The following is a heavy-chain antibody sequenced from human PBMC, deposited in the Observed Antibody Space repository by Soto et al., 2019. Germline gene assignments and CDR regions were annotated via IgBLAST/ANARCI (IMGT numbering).Heavy chain of an antibody. D-gene: IGHD3-22*01. J-gene: IGHJ4*02. CDR1: GFTFSSYA. Sequence: PGGSLRLSCAASGFTFSSYAMSWVRQAPGKGLEWVSAISGSGGSTYYADSVKGRFTISRDNSKNTLYLQMNSLRAEDTAVYYCAKRAPDYYDSSGYPLDYWGQGTLVTAPQ. V-gene: IGHV3-23*01. CDR3: AKRAPDYYDSSGYPLDY. CDR2: ISGSGGST.